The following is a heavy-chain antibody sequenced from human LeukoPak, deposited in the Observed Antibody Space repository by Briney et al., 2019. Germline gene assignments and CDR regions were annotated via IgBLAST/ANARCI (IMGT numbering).Heavy chain of an antibody. D-gene: IGHD2-2*01. CDR2: IYSGGST. CDR1: GFTVSSNY. CDR3: ARDKIIAGRDIVVVPAAD. J-gene: IGHJ4*02. V-gene: IGHV3-53*01. Sequence: PGGSLRLSCAASGFTVSSNYMSWVRQAPGKGLEWVSVIYSGGSTYYADSVKGRFTISRDNSKNTLYLQMNSLRAEDTAVYYCARDKIIAGRDIVVVPAADWGQGTLVTVSS.